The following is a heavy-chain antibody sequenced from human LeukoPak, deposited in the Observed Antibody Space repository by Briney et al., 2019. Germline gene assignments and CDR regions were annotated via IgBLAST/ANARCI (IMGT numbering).Heavy chain of an antibody. V-gene: IGHV4-4*02. Sequence: PSETLSLTCAVSGGSISSSNWWSWVRQPPGKGLEWIGEIYHSGSTNYNPSLKSRVTISVDTSKNQFSLKLSSVTAADTAVYYCARDPHYYDSSGTDYWGQGTLVTVSS. CDR3: ARDPHYYDSSGTDY. D-gene: IGHD3-22*01. CDR1: GGSISSSNW. CDR2: IYHSGST. J-gene: IGHJ4*02.